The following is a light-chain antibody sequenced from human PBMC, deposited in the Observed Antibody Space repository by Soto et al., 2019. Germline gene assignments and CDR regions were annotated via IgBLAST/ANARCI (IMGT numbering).Light chain of an antibody. CDR3: QQYHNWPPIT. CDR1: ESVSTN. CDR2: GTS. V-gene: IGKV3D-15*01. J-gene: IGKJ5*01. Sequence: EIVITQSPATLSVSPGERATLSCRASESVSTNVAWYQQKPGQSPRLLIHGTSTRATGIPARFSGSGSGTEFTLTISSLQSEDFAVYYCQQYHNWPPITFGQGTRLEI.